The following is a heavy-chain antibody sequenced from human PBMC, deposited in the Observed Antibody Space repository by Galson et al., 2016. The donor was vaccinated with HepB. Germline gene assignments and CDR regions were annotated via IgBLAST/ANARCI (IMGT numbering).Heavy chain of an antibody. D-gene: IGHD6-6*01. Sequence: CAISGDSVSSNSATWNWIRQSPSRGLEWLGRTYYRSKWYNDYAVSVKSRVTINPDTSANQFSLHLNSVTPEYTAVYYCARQYSSPSFYYGMDVWGQGTTVTVSS. J-gene: IGHJ6*02. V-gene: IGHV6-1*01. CDR2: TYYRSKWYN. CDR1: GDSVSSNSAT. CDR3: ARQYSSPSFYYGMDV.